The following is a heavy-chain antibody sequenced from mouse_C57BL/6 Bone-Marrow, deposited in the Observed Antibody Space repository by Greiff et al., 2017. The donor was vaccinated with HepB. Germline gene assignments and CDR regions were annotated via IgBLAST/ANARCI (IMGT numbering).Heavy chain of an antibody. V-gene: IGHV2-2*01. D-gene: IGHD2-5*01. CDR1: GFSLTSYG. Sequence: QVQLKESGPGLVQPSQSLSITCTVSGFSLTSYGVHWVRQSPGKGLEWLGVIWSGGSTDYNAAFISRLSISKDNSKSQVFFKMNSLQADDTAIYYCAREAYYSKCWYFDVWGTGTTVTVSS. J-gene: IGHJ1*03. CDR2: IWSGGST. CDR3: AREAYYSKCWYFDV.